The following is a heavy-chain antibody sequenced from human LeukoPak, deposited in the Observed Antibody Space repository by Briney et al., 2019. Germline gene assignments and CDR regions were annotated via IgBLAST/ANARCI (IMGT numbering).Heavy chain of an antibody. Sequence: GGSLRLSCAASGFTFSSYGMHWVRQAPGKGLEWVAFIRYDGSNKYYADSVKGRFTISRDNSKNTLYLQMNSLRAEDTAVYYCAKDTRYYPQSLQQGWGQGTLVTVSS. CDR3: AKDTRYYPQSLQQG. V-gene: IGHV3-30*02. CDR1: GFTFSSYG. D-gene: IGHD3-16*01. CDR2: IRYDGSNK. J-gene: IGHJ4*02.